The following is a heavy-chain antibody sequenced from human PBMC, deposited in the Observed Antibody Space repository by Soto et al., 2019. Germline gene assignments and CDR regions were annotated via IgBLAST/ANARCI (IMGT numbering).Heavy chain of an antibody. V-gene: IGHV1-69*01. CDR1: GGTFSSYA. J-gene: IGHJ6*02. CDR3: ARSQGSSTSLEIYYYYYYGMDV. D-gene: IGHD2-2*01. CDR2: IIPISDTT. Sequence: QVQLVQSGAEVKKPGSSVKVSCKASGGTFSSYAISWVRQAPGQGLEWMGGIIPISDTTNYEQKFQGRVTITADESTRTAYMELSSLRSEDTAVYYCARSQGSSTSLEIYYYYYYGMDVWGQGTKVTVSS.